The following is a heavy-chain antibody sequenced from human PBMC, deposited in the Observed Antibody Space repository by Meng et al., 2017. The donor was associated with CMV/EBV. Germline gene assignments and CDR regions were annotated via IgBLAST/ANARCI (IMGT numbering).Heavy chain of an antibody. D-gene: IGHD6-13*01. Sequence: SETLSLTCTVSGGSVSSGSYYWSWIRQPPGKGLEWIGYIYYSGSTNYNPSLKSRVTISVDTSKNQFSLKLSSVTAADTAVYYCARGGKYSSSWLPPSYWGQGTLVTVPQ. J-gene: IGHJ4*02. CDR1: GGSVSSGSYY. CDR3: ARGGKYSSSWLPPSY. V-gene: IGHV4-61*01. CDR2: IYYSGST.